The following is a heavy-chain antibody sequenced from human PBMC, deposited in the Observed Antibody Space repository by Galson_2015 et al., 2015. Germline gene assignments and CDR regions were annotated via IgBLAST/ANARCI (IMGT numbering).Heavy chain of an antibody. CDR2: ISSSSSYT. D-gene: IGHD2-15*01. Sequence: SLRLSCAASGFTFSDYYMSWIRQAPGKGLEWVSYISSSSSYTNYADSVKGRFTISRDNAKNSLYLQMNSLRAEDTAVYYCARDPQGHPHYCSGGSCYGYYGMGVWGQGTTVTVSS. CDR1: GFTFSDYY. V-gene: IGHV3-11*06. J-gene: IGHJ6*02. CDR3: ARDPQGHPHYCSGGSCYGYYGMGV.